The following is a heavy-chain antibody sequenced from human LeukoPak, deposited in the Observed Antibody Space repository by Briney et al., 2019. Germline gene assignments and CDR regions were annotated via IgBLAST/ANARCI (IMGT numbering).Heavy chain of an antibody. CDR1: GDSISYFY. CDR2: ISGSGST. V-gene: IGHV4-4*07. Sequence: SSETLSLNCSVSGDSISYFYWSWLRQAAGKGLEWIGRISGSGSTDYNASLKSRVTISVDTSKNELLLMVSLVTAAATVVYCCGRGVIAAGGSDFDLWGRGTRVTVSS. CDR3: GRGVIAAGGSDFDL. D-gene: IGHD6-13*01. J-gene: IGHJ4*02.